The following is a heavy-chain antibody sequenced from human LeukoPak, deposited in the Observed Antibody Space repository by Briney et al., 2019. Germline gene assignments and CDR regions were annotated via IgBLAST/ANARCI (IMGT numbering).Heavy chain of an antibody. J-gene: IGHJ4*02. CDR1: GGSISSSSYY. CDR3: ARVEYCGGDCYCFDY. V-gene: IGHV4-39*01. D-gene: IGHD2-21*02. CDR2: IYYSGST. Sequence: PSETLSLTCTVSGGSISSSSYYWGWIRQPPGKGLEWIGSIYYSGSTYYNPSLKSRVTISVDTSKNQSSLKLSSVTAADTAVYYCARVEYCGGDCYCFDYWGQGTLVTVSS.